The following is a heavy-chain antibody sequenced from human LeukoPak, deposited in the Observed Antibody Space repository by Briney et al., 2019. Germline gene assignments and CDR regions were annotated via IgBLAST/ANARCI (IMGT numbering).Heavy chain of an antibody. CDR2: IYSGGST. CDR1: GFTVSSNY. Sequence: GGSLRLSCAASGFTVSSNYMSWVRQAPGKGLEWVSVIYSGGSTYYADSVKGRFTISRDNSKYTLYLQMNSLRAEDTAVYHCSGGDYRPESDYWGQGTLVTVSS. D-gene: IGHD4-17*01. V-gene: IGHV3-53*01. J-gene: IGHJ4*02. CDR3: SGGDYRPESDY.